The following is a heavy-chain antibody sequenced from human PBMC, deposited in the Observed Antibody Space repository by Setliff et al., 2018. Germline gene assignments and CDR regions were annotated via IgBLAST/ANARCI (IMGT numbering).Heavy chain of an antibody. CDR2: INHSGGT. J-gene: IGHJ5*02. CDR3: ARVGHSTYYNFWSGPRGYNWFDP. V-gene: IGHV4-34*01. D-gene: IGHD3-3*01. Sequence: SETLSLTCAVYGGSFSGYYWSWIRQPPGKGLEWIGEINHSGGTNYNPSLKSRVTISVDTSKNQFSLKLSSVTAADTAVYYCARVGHSTYYNFWSGPRGYNWFDPWGQGTLVTVSS. CDR1: GGSFSGYY.